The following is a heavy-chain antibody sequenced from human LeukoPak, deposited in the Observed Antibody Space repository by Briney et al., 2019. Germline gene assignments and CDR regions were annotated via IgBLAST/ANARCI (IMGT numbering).Heavy chain of an antibody. D-gene: IGHD5/OR15-5a*01. V-gene: IGHV3-74*01. Sequence: GGSLRLSCVASGFTFSSYGMNWVRQAPGKGLVWVSGIKSDGSSTVYADSVRGRFTITRDNAKNTLYLQMNSLRDEDTAVYYCARDHALSFDCWGQGTLVTVSS. J-gene: IGHJ4*02. CDR1: GFTFSSYG. CDR2: IKSDGSST. CDR3: ARDHALSFDC.